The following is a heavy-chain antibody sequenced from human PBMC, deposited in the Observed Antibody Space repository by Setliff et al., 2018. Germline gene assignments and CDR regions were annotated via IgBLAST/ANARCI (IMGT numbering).Heavy chain of an antibody. CDR2: IKQDGSEK. V-gene: IGHV3-7*03. CDR1: GFTFINYW. J-gene: IGHJ4*02. Sequence: GSLRLSCAASGFTFINYWMSWVRQAPGTGLEWLANIKQDGSEKFYVDSVKGRFTISRDNAKNSLYLQMNNLRAEDTAVYYCVRDSPYCVNGVCRGYWGQGTLVTVSS. D-gene: IGHD2-21*01. CDR3: VRDSPYCVNGVCRGY.